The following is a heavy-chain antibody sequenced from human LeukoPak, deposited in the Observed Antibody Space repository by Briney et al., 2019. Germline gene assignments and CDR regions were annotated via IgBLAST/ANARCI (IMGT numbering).Heavy chain of an antibody. D-gene: IGHD3-3*01. Sequence: PWESLTLTCTASGDSFTSYSMSWVRQPPGKGLEWIGYIYYSGGTNYNPSPKRRVTISLDTSKNQFSLTLSSVTAADTAVDYCARHGSGWRAFDLWGQGTMVTVSS. V-gene: IGHV4-59*08. CDR2: IYYSGGT. CDR3: ARHGSGWRAFDL. CDR1: GDSFTSYS. J-gene: IGHJ3*01.